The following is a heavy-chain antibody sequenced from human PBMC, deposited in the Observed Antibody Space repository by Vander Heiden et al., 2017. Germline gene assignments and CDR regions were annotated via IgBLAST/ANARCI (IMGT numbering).Heavy chain of an antibody. D-gene: IGHD2-2*01. CDR2: ITYAGSNK. J-gene: IGHJ4*02. CDR1: GFTYRSSA. CDR3: ARDEDYAYYFDY. Sequence: QVQLVESGGGVVQPVRSLRLSCAASGFTYRSSAMHWVGQAPGKGLEWVAVITYAGSNKYYADSVTGRFTISRDNSKNTLYLQMNSLRVEDTAVYYCARDEDYAYYFDYWGQGTLVTVSS. V-gene: IGHV3-30*01.